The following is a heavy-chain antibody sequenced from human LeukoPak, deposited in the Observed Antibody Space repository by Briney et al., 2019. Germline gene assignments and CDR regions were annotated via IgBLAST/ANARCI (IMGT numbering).Heavy chain of an antibody. CDR2: IYSGGST. V-gene: IGHV3-53*01. CDR3: ARAYQLHFDY. D-gene: IGHD2-2*01. Sequence: GGSLRLSCAASGFTVSSNYMSWVRQAPGKGLEWVSVIYSGGSTYYADSVKGRFTISRDNTKNTLYLQMNSLRAEDTAVYYCARAYQLHFDYWGQGTLVTVSS. CDR1: GFTVSSNY. J-gene: IGHJ4*02.